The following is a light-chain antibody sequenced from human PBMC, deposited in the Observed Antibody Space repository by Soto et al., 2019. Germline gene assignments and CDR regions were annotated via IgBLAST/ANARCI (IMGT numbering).Light chain of an antibody. J-gene: IGLJ1*01. CDR2: DTS. V-gene: IGLV7-46*01. Sequence: QAVVTQEPSLTVSPGGTVTLTCGSSPGAVTSGHYPYWFQQQPGQPPKTLIYDTSYKHSWAPARFSGSLLGGKAALTLSGAQPEDEAEYYCLLSYGGAYVFGTGTKVTVL. CDR3: LLSYGGAYV. CDR1: PGAVTSGHY.